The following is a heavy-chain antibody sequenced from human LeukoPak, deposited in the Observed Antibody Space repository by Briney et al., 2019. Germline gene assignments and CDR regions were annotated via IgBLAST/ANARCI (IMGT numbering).Heavy chain of an antibody. CDR1: GFTFNIYA. V-gene: IGHV3-23*01. Sequence: QTGGSLRLSCAASGFTFNIYAMNWVRQAPGKGLEWVSGISGSGRTYYADSVKGRFTISRDTSKNTLYLQMNSLRAEDTAVYYCARAWTLDYWGQGTLVTVSS. J-gene: IGHJ4*02. CDR2: ISGSGRT. CDR3: ARAWTLDY. D-gene: IGHD3/OR15-3a*01.